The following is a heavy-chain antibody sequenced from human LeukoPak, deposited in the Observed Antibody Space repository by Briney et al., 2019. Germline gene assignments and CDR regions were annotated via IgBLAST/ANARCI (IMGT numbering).Heavy chain of an antibody. CDR2: IYYSGST. J-gene: IGHJ4*02. CDR1: GGSSNSSSYY. Sequence: KPSETLSLTCTVSGGSSNSSSYYWRWIRQPPGKGLECIGSIYYSGSTYYNPSLKSRVTISVDTSKNQFSLKLSSVTAADTAVSYCARHLPGVAVAGYYFDYWGQGTLVTASP. D-gene: IGHD6-19*01. V-gene: IGHV4-39*01. CDR3: ARHLPGVAVAGYYFDY.